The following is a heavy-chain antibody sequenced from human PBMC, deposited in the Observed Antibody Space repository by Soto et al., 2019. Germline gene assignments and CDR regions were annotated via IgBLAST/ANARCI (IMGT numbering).Heavy chain of an antibody. J-gene: IGHJ5*02. Sequence: GASVKVSCKASGYTFTGYYMHWVRQAPGQGLEWMEWINPNSGGTNYAQKFQGWVTMTRDTSISTAYMELSRLRSDDTAVYYCARGPPVHSGYDNNPVDPWGQGTLVTVSS. V-gene: IGHV1-2*04. D-gene: IGHD5-12*01. CDR1: GYTFTGYY. CDR2: INPNSGGT. CDR3: ARGPPVHSGYDNNPVDP.